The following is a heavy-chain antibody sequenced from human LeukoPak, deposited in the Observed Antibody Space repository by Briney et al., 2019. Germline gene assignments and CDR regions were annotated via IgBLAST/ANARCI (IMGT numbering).Heavy chain of an antibody. CDR1: GGSISSYY. V-gene: IGHV4-4*07. Sequence: SETLSLTCTVSGGSISSYYWSWIRQPAGKGLEWIGRIYTSGSTNYNPSLKSRVTMSVDTSKNQFSLKLRSVTAADTAVYYCARVTGYTIEDYFDYWGQGTLVTVSS. CDR2: IYTSGST. J-gene: IGHJ4*02. CDR3: ARVTGYTIEDYFDY. D-gene: IGHD3-9*01.